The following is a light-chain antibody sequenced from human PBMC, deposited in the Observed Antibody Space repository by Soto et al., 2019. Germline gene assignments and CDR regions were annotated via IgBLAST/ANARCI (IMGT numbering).Light chain of an antibody. V-gene: IGLV2-14*01. CDR3: SSYTSSSTLSNWV. Sequence: QSALTQPASVSGSPGQSITISCTGTSSGVGGYNYVSWYQQHPGKAPKLMIYEVSNRPSGVSNRFSGSKSGNTASLTISGLQAEDEADYYCSSYTSSSTLSNWVFGGGTKLTVL. CDR1: SSGVGGYNY. J-gene: IGLJ3*02. CDR2: EVS.